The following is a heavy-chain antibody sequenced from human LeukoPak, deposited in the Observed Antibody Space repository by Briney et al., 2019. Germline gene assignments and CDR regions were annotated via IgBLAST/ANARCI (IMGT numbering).Heavy chain of an antibody. CDR1: GYTFTSYA. D-gene: IGHD5-18*01. CDR3: ARGGKDTAMVTVTHY. V-gene: IGHV7-4-1*02. CDR2: INTNTGNP. Sequence: GASVKVSCKASGYTFTSYAKSWVRQAPGQGLEWMGWINTNTGNPTYAQGFTGRFVFSLDTSVSTAYLQISSLKAEDTAVYYCARGGKDTAMVTVTHYWGQGTLVTVSS. J-gene: IGHJ4*02.